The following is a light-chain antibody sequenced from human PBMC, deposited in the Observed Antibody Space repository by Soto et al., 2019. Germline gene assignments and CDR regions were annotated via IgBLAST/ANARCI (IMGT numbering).Light chain of an antibody. V-gene: IGLV1-44*01. CDR3: AAWDDSLNGYWV. CDR1: SSNIGSNT. Sequence: QAVVTQPPSASGTPGQRVTISCSGSSSNIGSNTVNWYQQLPGTAPKLLIYSNNQRPSGVPDRFSGSKSGTSASLAISGLQSEDEADYYCAAWDDSLNGYWVLGGGTQLTVL. CDR2: SNN. J-gene: IGLJ3*02.